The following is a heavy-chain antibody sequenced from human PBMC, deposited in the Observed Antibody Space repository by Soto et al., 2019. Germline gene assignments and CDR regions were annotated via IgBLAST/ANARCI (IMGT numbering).Heavy chain of an antibody. V-gene: IGHV3-23*01. D-gene: IGHD3-3*01. Sequence: GGALRLSCAASGFTFSSYAMRWVRQAPGKGLEWVSAISGSGGSTYYADSVKGRFTISRDNSKNTLYLQMNSLRAEDTAVYYCAKDGSYYDFWSGYNWFDPWGQGTLVTVSS. J-gene: IGHJ5*02. CDR2: ISGSGGST. CDR1: GFTFSSYA. CDR3: AKDGSYYDFWSGYNWFDP.